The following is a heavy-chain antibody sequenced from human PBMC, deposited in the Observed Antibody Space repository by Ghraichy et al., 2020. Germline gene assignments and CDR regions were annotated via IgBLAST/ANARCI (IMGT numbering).Heavy chain of an antibody. J-gene: IGHJ4*02. D-gene: IGHD5-12*01. Sequence: SGHTLVKPTQTLTLTCTFSGFSLSTSGVGVAWIRQPPGKALEWLALIYWDDDKRYRPSLNSRLNITKDTSKDQVVLTMTNMDPVDTATYYWAHSRGANPDYWGQGTLVTVSS. CDR1: GFSLSTSGVG. V-gene: IGHV2-5*02. CDR2: IYWDDDK. CDR3: AHSRGANPDY.